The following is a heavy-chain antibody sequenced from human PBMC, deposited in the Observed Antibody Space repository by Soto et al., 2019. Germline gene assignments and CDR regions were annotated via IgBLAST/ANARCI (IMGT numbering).Heavy chain of an antibody. CDR1: GFTFSSYA. V-gene: IGHV3-23*01. CDR3: ARAPPTRGYYYGMKV. J-gene: IGHJ6*02. CDR2: ISGSGGST. Sequence: GGSLRLSCADYGFTFSSYAISCVRQAPGKGLEWVSAISGSGGSTYYAGPVKGRFTISRDNSKNTLYLQMNSLRAEDTAVYYCARAPPTRGYYYGMKVWCQGTTVTVTS.